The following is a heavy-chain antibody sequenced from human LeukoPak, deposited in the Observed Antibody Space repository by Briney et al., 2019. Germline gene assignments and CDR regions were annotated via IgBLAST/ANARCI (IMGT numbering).Heavy chain of an antibody. V-gene: IGHV4-30-4*01. Sequence: PSETLSLTCTVPGGSISSTHWRSWVRQPPGKGLEWIAYIYYSGTAYYNPSLKSRVSISVDTSKNQFSLKLSSVTAADTAVYYCARGDSSSWSFKIWGQGTLVTVSS. CDR2: IYYSGTA. D-gene: IGHD6-13*01. CDR1: GGSISSTHW. J-gene: IGHJ4*02. CDR3: ARGDSSSWSFKI.